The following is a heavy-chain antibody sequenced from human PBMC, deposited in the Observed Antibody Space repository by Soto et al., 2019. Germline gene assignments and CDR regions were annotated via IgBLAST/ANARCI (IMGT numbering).Heavy chain of an antibody. Sequence: SETLSLTCAVYGGSFSGYSWCWIRQSPGKGLEWIGEINHSGSTNCNPSLKSRVTISVDTSKNQFSLTLNSVTAADTAVYYCARGSSSSLFYWSQGTLVTVSS. CDR2: INHSGST. CDR3: ARGSSSSLFY. V-gene: IGHV4-34*01. CDR1: GGSFSGYS. D-gene: IGHD6-13*01. J-gene: IGHJ4*02.